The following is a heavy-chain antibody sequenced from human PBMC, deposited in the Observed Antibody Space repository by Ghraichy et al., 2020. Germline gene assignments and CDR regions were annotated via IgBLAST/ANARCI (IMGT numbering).Heavy chain of an antibody. V-gene: IGHV3-23*01. CDR3: AKDVRENQLWTAFDD. D-gene: IGHD5-18*01. Sequence: LSLTCAASGFTFSSYTMTWVRQAPGKGLEWVSTVTGSGTRTYYADSVKGRFTISRDNAKNTLYLQVSSLRAEDTAVYYCAKDVRENQLWTAFDDWGQGTLVTVSS. CDR2: VTGSGTRT. CDR1: GFTFSSYT. J-gene: IGHJ4*02.